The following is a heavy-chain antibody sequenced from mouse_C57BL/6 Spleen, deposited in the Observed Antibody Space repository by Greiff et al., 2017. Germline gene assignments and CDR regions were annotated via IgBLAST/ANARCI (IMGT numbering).Heavy chain of an antibody. CDR2: IDPNSGGT. J-gene: IGHJ2*01. Sequence: QVQLQQPGAELVKPGASVKLSCKASGYTFTSYWMHWVKQRPGRGLEWIGRIDPNSGGTKYNEKFKSKATLTVDKPSSTAYMQLSSLTSEDSAVYYCAREEPFITTVVPYFDYWGQGTTLTVSS. D-gene: IGHD1-1*01. CDR3: AREEPFITTVVPYFDY. CDR1: GYTFTSYW. V-gene: IGHV1-72*01.